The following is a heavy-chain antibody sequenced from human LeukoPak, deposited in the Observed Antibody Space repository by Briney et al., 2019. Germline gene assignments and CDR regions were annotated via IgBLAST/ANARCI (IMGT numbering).Heavy chain of an antibody. CDR1: GYTFTNNY. J-gene: IGHJ4*02. Sequence: ASVKVSCKASGYTFTNNYLHWVRRAPGQGLEWMGMIYPRDGSTSCAQNFQGRVTVTRDTSTTTVHMELRGLRSEDTAVYYCARDQEGFDYWGQGTVVTVSS. V-gene: IGHV1-46*01. CDR3: ARDQEGFDY. CDR2: IYPRDGST.